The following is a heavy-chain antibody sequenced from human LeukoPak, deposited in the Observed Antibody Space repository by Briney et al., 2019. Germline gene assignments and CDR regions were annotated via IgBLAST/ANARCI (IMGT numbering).Heavy chain of an antibody. J-gene: IGHJ5*02. D-gene: IGHD3-3*02. V-gene: IGHV3-9*01. CDR2: ISRNSGSI. Sequence: GGSLRLSCAASGFTFADYAMRWVRQAPGKGLEWVSGISRNSGSIGYADSVKGRFTISRDNAKNSLYLQMNSLRAEDTALYYCAKDVSLAAWGQGTLVTVSS. CDR1: GFTFADYA. CDR3: AKDVSLAA.